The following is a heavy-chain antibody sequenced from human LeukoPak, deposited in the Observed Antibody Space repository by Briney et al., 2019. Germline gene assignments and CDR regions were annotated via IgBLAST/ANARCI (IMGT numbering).Heavy chain of an antibody. D-gene: IGHD6-19*01. CDR2: IYYSGST. Sequence: PSETLSLTCTVSGGSISSGGYYWSWIRQHPGKGLEWIGYIYYSGSTYYNPSPKSRVTISVDTSKNQFSLKLSSVTAADTAVYYCARGYSSGRYHFDYWGQGTLVTVSS. J-gene: IGHJ4*02. CDR1: GGSISSGGYY. V-gene: IGHV4-31*03. CDR3: ARGYSSGRYHFDY.